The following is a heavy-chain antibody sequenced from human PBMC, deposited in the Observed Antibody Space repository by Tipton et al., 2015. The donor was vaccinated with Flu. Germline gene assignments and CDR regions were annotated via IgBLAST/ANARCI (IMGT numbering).Heavy chain of an antibody. D-gene: IGHD4-11*01. CDR3: VRRDYSNYVSDPKSWFDP. V-gene: IGHV4-38-2*01. J-gene: IGHJ5*02. CDR2: VSRSGTT. CDR1: GDSFGSGYC. Sequence: TLSLTCSVSGDSFGSGYCWGWIRQFPGKGLEWIGSVSRSGTTNYNPSLKSRVTISIDTSKNQFSLKMKSVTAADKAVYYCVRRDYSNYVSDPKSWFDPWGQGTLVTVSS.